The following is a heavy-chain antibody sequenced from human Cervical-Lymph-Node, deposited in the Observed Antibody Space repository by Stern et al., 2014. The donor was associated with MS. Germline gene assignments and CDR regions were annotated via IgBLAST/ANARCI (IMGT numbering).Heavy chain of an antibody. V-gene: IGHV3-7*01. Sequence: EVQLVESGGGLVQPGGSLRLSCAASGFTFSSYWMSWVRQAPGKGLEWVAHIKPDGSEKYYVDSVKGRFTISRDNAKNSLYLQMNSLRAEDTAVYYCARSPYSSSWTKSGAFDYWGQGTLVTVSS. J-gene: IGHJ4*02. CDR1: GFTFSSYW. D-gene: IGHD6-13*01. CDR2: IKPDGSEK. CDR3: ARSPYSSSWTKSGAFDY.